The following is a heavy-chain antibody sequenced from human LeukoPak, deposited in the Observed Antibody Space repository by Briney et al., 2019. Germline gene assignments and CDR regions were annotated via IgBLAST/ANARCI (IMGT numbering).Heavy chain of an antibody. CDR2: INTNTGNP. CDR1: GYTFTSYA. Sequence: GASVKVSCKASGYTFTSYAMNWVRQAPGQGLEWMGWINTNTGNPTYAQGFTGRFVFSLDTSVSTAYLQISSLKAEDTAVYYCAREEYCSGGSCYGWFDPWGQGTLVTVSS. V-gene: IGHV7-4-1*02. J-gene: IGHJ5*02. D-gene: IGHD2-15*01. CDR3: AREEYCSGGSCYGWFDP.